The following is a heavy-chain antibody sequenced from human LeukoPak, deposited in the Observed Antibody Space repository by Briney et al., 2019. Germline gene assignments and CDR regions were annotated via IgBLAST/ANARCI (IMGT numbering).Heavy chain of an antibody. D-gene: IGHD3-10*01. CDR1: GYTFTGYY. V-gene: IGHV1-2*02. J-gene: IGHJ4*02. CDR2: INPNSGGT. CDR3: AIVLPYFGY. Sequence: ASVKVSCKASGYTFTGYYMHWVRQAPGQGLEWMGWINPNSGGTNYAQKFQGRVTMTRDTSISTAYMELSSLRSEDTAVYYCAIVLPYFGYWGQGTLLTVSS.